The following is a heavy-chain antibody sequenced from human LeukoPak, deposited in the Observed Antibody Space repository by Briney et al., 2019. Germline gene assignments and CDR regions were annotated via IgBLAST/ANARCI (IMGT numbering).Heavy chain of an antibody. D-gene: IGHD2-21*02. J-gene: IGHJ4*02. Sequence: HPGGSLRLSCEASGFTFSNYGMGWVRQAPGKGLEWISTLTGSAHHSYYADSVKGRFSISRDNSKNMLYLQLTSLRAGDTALYYCAKVGLVTSILNEGWFDCWGQGTLVTVSS. V-gene: IGHV3-23*01. CDR1: GFTFSNYG. CDR2: LTGSAHHS. CDR3: AKVGLVTSILNEGWFDC.